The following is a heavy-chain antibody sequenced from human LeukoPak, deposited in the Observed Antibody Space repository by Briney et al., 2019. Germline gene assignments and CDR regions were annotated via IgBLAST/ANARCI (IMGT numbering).Heavy chain of an antibody. Sequence: ASVKVSCKASGYTFTNYDINWVRQATGQGLEWMGWLTPHSGNTGYAQKFQGRVSMTRNTSISTDYMELSSLRSDDTAVYYCARRIISDYWGQGSLGTVS. D-gene: IGHD3-10*01. CDR2: LTPHSGNT. CDR3: ARRIISDY. CDR1: GYTFTNYD. V-gene: IGHV1-8*01. J-gene: IGHJ4*02.